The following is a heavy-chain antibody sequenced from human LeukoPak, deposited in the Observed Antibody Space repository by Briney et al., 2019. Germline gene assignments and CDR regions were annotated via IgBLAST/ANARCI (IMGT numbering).Heavy chain of an antibody. CDR2: IKEDGSQK. D-gene: IGHD3-16*01. CDR3: ARDLGYDTFVY. Sequence: GGSLRLSCAASGFTFDDYAMHWVRQAPGKGLEWVANIKEDGSQKYYVDSVKGRFTISRDNAKNSLYLQINSLRAEDTAVYYCARDLGYDTFVYWGQGTLVTVSS. V-gene: IGHV3-7*01. J-gene: IGHJ4*02. CDR1: GFTFDDYA.